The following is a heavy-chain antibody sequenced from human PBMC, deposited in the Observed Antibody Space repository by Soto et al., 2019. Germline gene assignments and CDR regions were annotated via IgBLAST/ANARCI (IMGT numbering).Heavy chain of an antibody. D-gene: IGHD4-4*01. V-gene: IGHV3-30*18. J-gene: IGHJ6*02. CDR2: ISYDGSNK. CDR3: ANDSAPSYSNYGGVHGMDV. CDR1: GFTFSSYG. Sequence: GGSLRLSCAASGFTFSSYGMHWVRQAPGKGLEWVAVISYDGSNKYYADSVKGRFTISRDNSKNTLYLQMNSLRAEGTAVYYCANDSAPSYSNYGGVHGMDVWGQGTTVTVSS.